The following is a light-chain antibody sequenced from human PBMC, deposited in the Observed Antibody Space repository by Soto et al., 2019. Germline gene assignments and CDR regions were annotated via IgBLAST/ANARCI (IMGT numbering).Light chain of an antibody. CDR2: EVI. Sequence: QSALTQPPSASGSPEQSVTISCTGTSSDVGGYNYVSWYQQHPGKAPKLMIYEVIKRPPGVPDRFSGSKSGNTASLTVSGLQAEDEADYYCSSYAGSNNFEVFGGGTKLTVL. CDR1: SSDVGGYNY. CDR3: SSYAGSNNFEV. J-gene: IGLJ2*01. V-gene: IGLV2-8*01.